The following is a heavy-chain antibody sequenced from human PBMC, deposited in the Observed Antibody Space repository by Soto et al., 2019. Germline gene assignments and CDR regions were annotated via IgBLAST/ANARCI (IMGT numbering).Heavy chain of an antibody. D-gene: IGHD3-22*01. CDR1: GYSFRNYW. CDR2: IYPGDSDT. CDR3: ARHDTTDYERGAHFYGDY. V-gene: IGHV5-51*01. J-gene: IGHJ4*02. Sequence: PGESLKISCEGSGYSFRNYWIGWVRQVPGTGLEWVGIIYPGDSDTIYNPSFQGHVIISADKSISTAYLQWSSLKASDTAIYYCARHDTTDYERGAHFYGDYWGQGNQVTVSS.